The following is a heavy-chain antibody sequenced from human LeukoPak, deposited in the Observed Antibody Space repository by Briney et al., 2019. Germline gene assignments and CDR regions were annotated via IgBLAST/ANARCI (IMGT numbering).Heavy chain of an antibody. D-gene: IGHD3-10*01. J-gene: IGHJ4*02. CDR3: ARDPALDYGSGSYFDY. CDR2: IYTSGST. V-gene: IGHV4-61*02. Sequence: PSETLSLTCTVSGGSISSGSYYWSWIRQPAGKGLEWIGRIYTSGSTNYNPSLKSRITISVDTSKNQFSLKLSSVTAADTAVYYCARDPALDYGSGSYFDYWGQGTLVTVSS. CDR1: GGSISSGSYY.